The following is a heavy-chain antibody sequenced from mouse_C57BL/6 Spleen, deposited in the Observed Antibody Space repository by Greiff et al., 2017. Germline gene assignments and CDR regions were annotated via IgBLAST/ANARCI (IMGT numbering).Heavy chain of an antibody. CDR1: GFTFSDYY. CDR2: INYDGSST. J-gene: IGHJ4*01. D-gene: IGHD2-4*01. V-gene: IGHV5-16*01. CDR3: ARERSYDYDNYAMDY. Sequence: EVKVVESEGGLVQPGSSMKLSCTASGFTFSDYYMAWVRQVPEKGLEWVANINYDGSSTYYLDSLKSRFIISRDNAKNILYLQMSSLKSEDTATYYCARERSYDYDNYAMDYWGQGTSVTVSS.